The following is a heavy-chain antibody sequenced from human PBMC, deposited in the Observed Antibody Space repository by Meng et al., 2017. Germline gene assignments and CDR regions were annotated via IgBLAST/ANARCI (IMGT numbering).Heavy chain of an antibody. D-gene: IGHD2-15*01. CDR2: LNAGNGDT. Sequence: QVKVVQSGGEVKEAGASVKVSCKASGYTFTSYAMHWVRRAPGQSLEWMGWLNAGNGDTKYSQKFQGRVTITRDSSASTAYMELSSLRSEDTAVYYCARDSCTGGICYRGSFDYWAQGTLVTVSS. J-gene: IGHJ4*02. CDR3: ARDSCTGGICYRGSFDY. V-gene: IGHV1-3*01. CDR1: GYTFTSYA.